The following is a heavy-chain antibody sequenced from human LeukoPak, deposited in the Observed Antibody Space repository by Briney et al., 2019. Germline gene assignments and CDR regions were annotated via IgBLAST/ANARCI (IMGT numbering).Heavy chain of an antibody. CDR2: ISGSGGST. Sequence: GGSLRPSCAASGFTFSSYAMICAPQAPGKGLEGVSAISGSGGSTYYADSVKGRFTISRDNSKNTLYLQMNSLRAEDTAVYYCAKAPGYSSRYFDYWGQGTLVTVSS. V-gene: IGHV3-23*01. D-gene: IGHD6-13*01. CDR3: AKAPGYSSRYFDY. CDR1: GFTFSSYA. J-gene: IGHJ4*02.